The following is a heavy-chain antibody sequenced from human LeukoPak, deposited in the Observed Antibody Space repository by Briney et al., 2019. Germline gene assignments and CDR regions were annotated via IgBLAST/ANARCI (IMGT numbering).Heavy chain of an antibody. CDR3: ARSVDSTGFYEAFDI. V-gene: IGHV3-21*04. CDR1: GFTFSSYS. Sequence: PGGSLRLSCAASGFTFSSYSMNWVRQAPGKGLEWVSFISSSSSYIYYADSVKGRFTISRDNARNSLYLQMNSLRDEDTALYYCARSVDSTGFYEAFDIWGQGTMVTVSS. J-gene: IGHJ3*02. CDR2: ISSSSSYI. D-gene: IGHD3-22*01.